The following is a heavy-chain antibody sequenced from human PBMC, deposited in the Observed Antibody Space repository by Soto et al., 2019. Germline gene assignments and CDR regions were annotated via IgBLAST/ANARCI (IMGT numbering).Heavy chain of an antibody. CDR1: GGSFSGYY. D-gene: IGHD3-3*01. J-gene: IGHJ4*02. V-gene: IGHV4-34*01. Sequence: SETLSLTCAVCGGSFSGYYWSWIRQPPGKGLEWIGEINHSGSTNYNPSLKSRVTISVDTSKNQFSLKLSSVTAADTAVYYCARDNRLLEWQYDYWGQGTLVTVSS. CDR2: INHSGST. CDR3: ARDNRLLEWQYDY.